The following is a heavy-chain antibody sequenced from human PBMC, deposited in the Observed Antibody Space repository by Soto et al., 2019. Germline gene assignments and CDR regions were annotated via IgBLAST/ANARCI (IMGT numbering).Heavy chain of an antibody. D-gene: IGHD3-10*01. Sequence: SETLSLTCTVSGGSISSSSYYWGWIRQPPGKGLEWIGSIYYSGSTYYNPYLKSRVTISVDTSKNQSSLKLSSVTAADTAVYYCARLITMVRGVMGVSRFDPWGQGTLVTVSS. CDR1: GGSISSSSYY. CDR3: ARLITMVRGVMGVSRFDP. CDR2: IYYSGST. J-gene: IGHJ5*02. V-gene: IGHV4-39*01.